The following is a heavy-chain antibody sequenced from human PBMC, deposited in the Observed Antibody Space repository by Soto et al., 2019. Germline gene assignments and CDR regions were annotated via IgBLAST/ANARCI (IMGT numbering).Heavy chain of an antibody. Sequence: GGTLRLSCAASGFTFSSYAMSWVRQAPGKGLEWISAISAGAVATNYADSVKGRFNISRDKSKNTLYLQMNSLTAEDTAVYYCAKGRKSSGSYQPFDYWGQGALVTVSS. V-gene: IGHV3-23*01. CDR3: AKGRKSSGSYQPFDY. D-gene: IGHD3-22*01. CDR2: ISAGAVAT. CDR1: GFTFSSYA. J-gene: IGHJ4*02.